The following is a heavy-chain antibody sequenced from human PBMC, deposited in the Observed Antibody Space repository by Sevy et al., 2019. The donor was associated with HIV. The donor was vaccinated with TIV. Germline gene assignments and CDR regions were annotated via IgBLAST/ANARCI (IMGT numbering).Heavy chain of an antibody. J-gene: IGHJ4*02. CDR1: GFSLSNYA. V-gene: IGHV3-23*01. CDR3: AKGRIPSIGTLGPFDS. D-gene: IGHD6-6*01. Sequence: GGSLRLSCAASGFSLSNYAMSWVRQAPGKGLEWIATKTGSAGVTYYADSVKGRFTISRDNSKKTLFLQMNSLRAEDTALYYCAKGRIPSIGTLGPFDSWGQGTLVTVSS. CDR2: KTGSAGVT.